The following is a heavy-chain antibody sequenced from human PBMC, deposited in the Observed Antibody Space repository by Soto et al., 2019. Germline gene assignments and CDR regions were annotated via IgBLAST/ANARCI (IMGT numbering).Heavy chain of an antibody. CDR1: GFIFNTYS. V-gene: IGHV3-21*01. CDR3: ARFGLVTFDC. CDR2: ISPSGSYM. Sequence: GSLRLSCAASGFIFNTYSMDWVRQAPGKGLEWVASISPSGSYMYYGDSLKGRFTVSRDNAKNSLYLQMDSLRADDTAIYYCARFGLVTFDCWGQGTLVTVSS. D-gene: IGHD3-3*01. J-gene: IGHJ4*02.